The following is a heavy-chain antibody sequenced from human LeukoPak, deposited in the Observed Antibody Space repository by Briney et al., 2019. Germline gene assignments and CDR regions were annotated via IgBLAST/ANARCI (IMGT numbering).Heavy chain of an antibody. V-gene: IGHV3-11*05. D-gene: IGHD2-21*02. Sequence: AGGSLRLSCAASGFTFSDYYMSWIRQAPGKGLEWVSYISSSSSYIYYADSVKGRFTISRDNSKNTLYLQMNSLRAEDTAVYYCARVVVGLPDYWGQGTLVTVSS. J-gene: IGHJ4*02. CDR2: ISSSSSYI. CDR1: GFTFSDYY. CDR3: ARVVVGLPDY.